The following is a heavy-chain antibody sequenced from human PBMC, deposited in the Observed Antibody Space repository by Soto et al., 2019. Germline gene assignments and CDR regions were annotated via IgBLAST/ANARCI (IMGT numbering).Heavy chain of an antibody. V-gene: IGHV3-23*01. J-gene: IGHJ4*02. CDR2: TSGSGGST. CDR1: GFTFSSYA. CDR3: AKDLGPSPGSEHY. Sequence: PGGSLRLSCAASGFTFSSYAMSWVRQAPGKGLEWVSATSGSGGSTYYADSVKGRFTISRDNSKNTLYLQMNSLRAEDTAVYYCAKDLGPSPGSEHYWGQGTLVTVSS. D-gene: IGHD1-26*01.